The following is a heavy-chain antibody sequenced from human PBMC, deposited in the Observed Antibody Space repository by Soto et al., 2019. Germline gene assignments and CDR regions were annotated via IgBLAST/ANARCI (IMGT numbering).Heavy chain of an antibody. CDR1: GGSISNGQYY. CDR2: IYYIGTT. V-gene: IGHV4-30-4*01. CDR3: GRLWVASGGFDVFDY. D-gene: IGHD2-15*01. J-gene: IGHJ4*02. Sequence: SETLSLTCTVSGGSISNGQYYWSWIRQTPGKGLEWVGNIYYIGTTYYNPSLKSRVAISVDTSKNQFSLKLSSVAAADTAVYYCGRLWVASGGFDVFDYWGQGILVTVSS.